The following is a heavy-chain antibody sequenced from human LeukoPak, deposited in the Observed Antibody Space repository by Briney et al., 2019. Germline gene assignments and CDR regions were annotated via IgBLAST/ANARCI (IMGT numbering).Heavy chain of an antibody. V-gene: IGHV3-23*01. D-gene: IGHD2-2*01. CDR2: ISGSGGST. CDR3: ANSRTCSSTSCYAGERNY. J-gene: IGHJ4*02. Sequence: GGSLRLSCAASGFTFSNYAMSWVRQAPGKGLEWVTAISGSGGSTYYADSVKGRFTISRDNSKNTLYLQMNSLRAEDTAVYYCANSRTCSSTSCYAGERNYWGQGTLVTVSS. CDR1: GFTFSNYA.